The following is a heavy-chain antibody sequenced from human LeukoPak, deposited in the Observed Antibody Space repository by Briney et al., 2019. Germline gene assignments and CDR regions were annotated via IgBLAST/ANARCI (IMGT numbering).Heavy chain of an antibody. CDR2: FDPEDGET. CDR1: GYTLTELS. J-gene: IGHJ4*02. Sequence: ASVKVSCKVSGYTLTELSMHWVRQAPGKGLEWMGGFDPEDGETIYAQKFQGRVTMTEDTSTDTAYMELSSLGSEDTAVYYCATKGSSGWPYYFDYWGQGTLVTVSS. CDR3: ATKGSSGWPYYFDY. D-gene: IGHD6-19*01. V-gene: IGHV1-24*01.